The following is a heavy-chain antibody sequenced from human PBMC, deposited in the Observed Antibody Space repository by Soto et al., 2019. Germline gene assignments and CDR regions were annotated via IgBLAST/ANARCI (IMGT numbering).Heavy chain of an antibody. D-gene: IGHD3-22*01. V-gene: IGHV1-69*01. Sequence: QVQLVQSGAEVKKPGSSVKVSCKASGGTFSSYAISWVRQAPGQGLEWMGGIIPIFGTANYAQKFQGRVTITADESTSRAYIELSSLRSEDTAVYYCARDREDYYDSSGYYYGWYFDLWGRGTLVTVSS. CDR1: GGTFSSYA. CDR3: ARDREDYYDSSGYYYGWYFDL. J-gene: IGHJ2*01. CDR2: IIPIFGTA.